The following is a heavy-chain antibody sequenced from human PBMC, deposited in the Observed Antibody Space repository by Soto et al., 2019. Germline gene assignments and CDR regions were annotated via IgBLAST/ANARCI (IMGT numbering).Heavy chain of an antibody. CDR3: ARVSGSGYGDY. J-gene: IGHJ4*02. CDR1: GFTFSSYI. V-gene: IGHV3-21*01. D-gene: IGHD3-22*01. CDR2: ISSSSIYI. Sequence: GGSLRLSCAASGFTFSSYIMNWVRQAPGKGLEWVSSISSSSIYIYYADSVKGRFTISRDNAKNSLYLQMNSLRAEDTAVYYCARVSGSGYGDYWGQGTMVTVYS.